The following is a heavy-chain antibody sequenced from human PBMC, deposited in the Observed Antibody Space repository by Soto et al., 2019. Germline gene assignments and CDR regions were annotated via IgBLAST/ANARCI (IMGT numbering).Heavy chain of an antibody. V-gene: IGHV3-23*01. CDR2: INVGGSA. J-gene: IGHJ4*02. CDR3: ARVRHAHYSSESGGYSES. D-gene: IGHD3-22*01. CDR1: GFTFSNYG. Sequence: EVQLLESGGGLVQPGGSLRLSCAASGFTFSNYGMTWVRQAPGKGLEWVSAINVGGSAYYADSVKGRFTISRDNSKNTLYLQMDSLRAEDTGVYYCARVRHAHYSSESGGYSESRGQGTQVTVSS.